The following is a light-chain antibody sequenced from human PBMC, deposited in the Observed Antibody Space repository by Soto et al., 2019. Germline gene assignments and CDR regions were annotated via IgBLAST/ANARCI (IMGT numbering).Light chain of an antibody. J-gene: IGKJ3*01. CDR3: QQFNSLPFT. CDR1: QDISNY. CDR2: DAY. V-gene: IGKV1-33*01. Sequence: DIQMTQSPSSLSASVGDRVTITCQASQDISNYLNWYQQKPGKAPRLLIYDAYKLQTGVPSKFGGSGSGTHFTFTISSLQPEDIATYFCQQFNSLPFTFGPGTKVDLK.